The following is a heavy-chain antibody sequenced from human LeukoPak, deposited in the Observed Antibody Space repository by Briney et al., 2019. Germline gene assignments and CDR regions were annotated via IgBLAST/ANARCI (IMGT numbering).Heavy chain of an antibody. CDR2: INHSGST. CDR3: ARDPYCTNGVCYGNVTLDY. V-gene: IGHV4-34*01. J-gene: IGHJ4*02. D-gene: IGHD2-8*01. Sequence: SETLSLTCAVYGGSFSGYYWSWIRQPPGKGLEWIGEINHSGSTNYNPSLKSRVTISVDTSKNQFSLKLSSVTAADTAVYYCARDPYCTNGVCYGNVTLDYWGQGTLVTVS. CDR1: GGSFSGYY.